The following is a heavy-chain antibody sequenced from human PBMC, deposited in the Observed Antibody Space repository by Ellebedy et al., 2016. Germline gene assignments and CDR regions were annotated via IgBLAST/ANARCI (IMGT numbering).Heavy chain of an antibody. J-gene: IGHJ5*02. Sequence: GGSLRLSCAASGFTFSDYYMSWIRQAPGKGLEWISYISSSGSNIYYADSVKGRFTISRDNSKNTLYLQMNSRRAEDTAVYYCARGVGSGWFDPWGQGTLVTVSS. CDR2: ISSSGSNI. V-gene: IGHV3-11*01. CDR3: ARGVGSGWFDP. D-gene: IGHD2-15*01. CDR1: GFTFSDYY.